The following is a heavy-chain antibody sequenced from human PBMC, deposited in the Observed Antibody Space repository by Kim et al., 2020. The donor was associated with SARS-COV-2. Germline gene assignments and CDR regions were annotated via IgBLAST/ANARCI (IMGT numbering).Heavy chain of an antibody. D-gene: IGHD2-15*01. Sequence: ASVKVSCKASGYTFISYGISWVRQAPGQGLEWMGRISAYNGNTNYAQRLQGRVTMTTDTSTSTAYMELRSLRSDDTAVYYFARDEAQDFVVVVAARYNYGMDVWGQGTTVTVSS. CDR1: GYTFISYG. CDR2: ISAYNGNT. J-gene: IGHJ6*02. V-gene: IGHV1-18*01. CDR3: ARDEAQDFVVVVAARYNYGMDV.